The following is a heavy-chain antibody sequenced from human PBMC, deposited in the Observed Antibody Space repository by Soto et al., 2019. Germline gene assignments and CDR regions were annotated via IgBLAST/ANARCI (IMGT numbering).Heavy chain of an antibody. J-gene: IGHJ4*02. Sequence: QVQLQESGPGLVKPSETLSLTCTVSGGSVSSGSYYWSWIRQPTGKGLEWIGYIYYSGSTNYNPSLKSRVTISVDTSKNQFSLKLSSVTAADTAVYYCASAYVWGSYRIDYWGQGTLVTVSS. CDR3: ASAYVWGSYRIDY. CDR2: IYYSGST. V-gene: IGHV4-61*01. D-gene: IGHD3-16*02. CDR1: GGSVSSGSYY.